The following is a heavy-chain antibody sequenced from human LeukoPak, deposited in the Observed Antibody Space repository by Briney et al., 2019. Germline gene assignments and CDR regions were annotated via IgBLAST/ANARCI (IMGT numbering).Heavy chain of an antibody. J-gene: IGHJ6*02. CDR2: ISYDGSNK. CDR3: ARDAPLYCSGGSCYPYYGMDV. CDR1: GFTFSSYA. D-gene: IGHD2-15*01. Sequence: GGSLRLSCAASGFTFSSYAMHWVRKAPGKGLEWVAVISYDGSNKYYADSVKGRFTISRDNSKNTLYLQMNSLRAEDTTVYYCARDAPLYCSGGSCYPYYGMDVWGQGTTVTVSS. V-gene: IGHV3-30*04.